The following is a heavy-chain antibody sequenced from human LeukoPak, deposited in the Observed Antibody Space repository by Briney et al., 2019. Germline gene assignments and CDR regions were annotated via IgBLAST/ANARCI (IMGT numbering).Heavy chain of an antibody. CDR1: GFTFSRYG. V-gene: IGHV3-30*18. Sequence: PGRSLRLSCAASGFTFSRYGMHWVRQAPGKGLEWVAVISYDGSNKYYADSVKGRFTISRDNSKNTLYLQMNSLRTEDTAIYYCAKEDVVVITIRYFQHWGQGTLVTVSS. D-gene: IGHD3-22*01. CDR2: ISYDGSNK. J-gene: IGHJ1*01. CDR3: AKEDVVVITIRYFQH.